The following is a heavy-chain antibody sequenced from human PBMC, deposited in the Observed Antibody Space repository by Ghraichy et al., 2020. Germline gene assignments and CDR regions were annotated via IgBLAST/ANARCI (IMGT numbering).Heavy chain of an antibody. CDR3: ARDPYPVCTNGVCLPYYYYGMDV. CDR1: GGTFSSYA. CDR2: IIPIFGTA. D-gene: IGHD2-8*01. V-gene: IGHV1-69*13. J-gene: IGHJ6*02. Sequence: SVKVSCKASGGTFSSYAISWVRQAPGQGLEWMGGIIPIFGTANYAQKIQGRVTITADESTSTAYMELSSLRSEDTAVYYCARDPYPVCTNGVCLPYYYYGMDVWGQGTTVTVSS.